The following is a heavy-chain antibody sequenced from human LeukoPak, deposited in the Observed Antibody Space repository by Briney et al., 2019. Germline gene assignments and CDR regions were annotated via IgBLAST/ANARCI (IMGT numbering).Heavy chain of an antibody. V-gene: IGHV4-30-2*01. CDR2: IYHSGST. CDR1: GGSISSGGYS. CDR3: ARDYYPKYYYYYMDV. D-gene: IGHD3-22*01. J-gene: IGHJ6*03. Sequence: SETLSLTCAVSGGSISSGGYSWSWIRQPPGKGLEWIGYIYHSGSTYYNPSLKSRVTISVDRSKNQFSLKLSSVTAADTAVYYCARDYYPKYYYYYMDVWGKGTTVTVSS.